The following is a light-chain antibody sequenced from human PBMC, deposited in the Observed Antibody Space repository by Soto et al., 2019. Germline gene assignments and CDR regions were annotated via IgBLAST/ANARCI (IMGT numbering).Light chain of an antibody. Sequence: DIQMTQSPSSVSASVGDRVTITCRASHTLNNYLTWFQQKPGKAPKVLIYAASTLQSGVPSRFSGSGSGAEFTLTISSLQPEDFATYYCQQSFSPLLTFGGGTKVDIK. CDR1: HTLNNY. CDR2: AAS. V-gene: IGKV1-39*01. J-gene: IGKJ4*01. CDR3: QQSFSPLLT.